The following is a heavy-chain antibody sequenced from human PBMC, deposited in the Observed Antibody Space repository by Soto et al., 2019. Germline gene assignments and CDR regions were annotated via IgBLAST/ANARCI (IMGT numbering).Heavy chain of an antibody. Sequence: QVQLVESGGGLVKPGGSLRLSCAASGFTFSDYYMSWIRQAPGKGLEWVSYISSSSSYTNDADSVKGRFTISRDNAKNSLYLQMNSLRAEETAVYYCARSLGDYSNFEFDYWGQGTLVTVSS. CDR1: GFTFSDYY. J-gene: IGHJ4*02. D-gene: IGHD4-4*01. CDR3: ARSLGDYSNFEFDY. V-gene: IGHV3-11*06. CDR2: ISSSSSYT.